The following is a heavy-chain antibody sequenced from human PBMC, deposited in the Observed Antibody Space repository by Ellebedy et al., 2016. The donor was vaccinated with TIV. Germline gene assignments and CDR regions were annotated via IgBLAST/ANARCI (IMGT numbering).Heavy chain of an antibody. Sequence: SETLSLXXTVSGGSVSSGSYYWSWIRQPPGKGLEWIGYIYYSGSTNYNPSLKSRVTISVDTSKNQFSLKLTSVTAADTAVYYCTRDRPGDSSGFDYWGQGILVTVSS. CDR3: TRDRPGDSSGFDY. D-gene: IGHD3-22*01. CDR1: GGSVSSGSYY. J-gene: IGHJ4*02. CDR2: IYYSGST. V-gene: IGHV4-61*01.